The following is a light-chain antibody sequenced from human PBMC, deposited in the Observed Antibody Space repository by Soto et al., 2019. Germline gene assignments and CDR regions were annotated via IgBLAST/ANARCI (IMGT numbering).Light chain of an antibody. CDR3: QQYSKWPT. Sequence: EIVMTQSPATLSVSPGERATLSSRASESVSGNLAWYQQKPGQAPRLLIYDTASRATAIPARFSGSGSGTEFTLTISSLQSEDFAVYYCQQYSKWPTFGQGTRLEIK. CDR2: DTA. J-gene: IGKJ5*01. V-gene: IGKV3-15*01. CDR1: ESVSGN.